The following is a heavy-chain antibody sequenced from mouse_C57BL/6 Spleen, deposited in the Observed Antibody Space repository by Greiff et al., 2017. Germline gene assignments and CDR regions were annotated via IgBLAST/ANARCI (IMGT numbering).Heavy chain of an antibody. V-gene: IGHV1-82*01. D-gene: IGHD1-1*01. CDR3: ARVVGNAMDY. J-gene: IGHJ4*01. Sequence: QVQLKESGPELVKPGASVKISCKASGYAFSSSWMNWVKQRPGKGLEWIGRIYPGDGDTNYNGKFKGQATLTADKSSSTAYMQLSSLTSEDSAVYFGARVVGNAMDYWGQGTSVTVSS. CDR2: IYPGDGDT. CDR1: GYAFSSSW.